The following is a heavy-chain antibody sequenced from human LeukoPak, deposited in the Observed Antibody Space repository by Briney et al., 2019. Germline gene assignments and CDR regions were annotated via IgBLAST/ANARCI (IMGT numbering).Heavy chain of an antibody. Sequence: GGSLRLSCAASGFTVSSNYMSWVRQAPGKGLEWVSVIYSGGSTYYADSVKGRFTISRGNSKNTLYLQMNSLRAEDTAVYYCARDRSTVTGDYWGQGTLVTVSS. J-gene: IGHJ4*02. CDR3: ARDRSTVTGDY. CDR2: IYSGGST. CDR1: GFTVSSNY. D-gene: IGHD4-17*01. V-gene: IGHV3-66*02.